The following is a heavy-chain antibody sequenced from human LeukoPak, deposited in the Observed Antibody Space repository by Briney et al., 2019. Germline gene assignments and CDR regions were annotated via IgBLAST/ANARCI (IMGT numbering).Heavy chain of an antibody. Sequence: SETLSLTCSVSGTSISGYYWTWIRQPPGKGLEWIGYIYYSGSTNYNPSLKSRVTISVDTSKNQFSLKLSSVTAADTAVYYCARGYDFWSGYLDYWGQGTLVTVSS. CDR1: GTSISGYY. J-gene: IGHJ4*02. CDR2: IYYSGST. D-gene: IGHD3-3*01. V-gene: IGHV4-59*01. CDR3: ARGYDFWSGYLDY.